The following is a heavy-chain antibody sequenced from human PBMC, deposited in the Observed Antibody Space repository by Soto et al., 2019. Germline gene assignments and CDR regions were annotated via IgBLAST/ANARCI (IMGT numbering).Heavy chain of an antibody. CDR1: GFTFSSYW. J-gene: IGHJ3*02. D-gene: IGHD3-22*01. Sequence: GVLRLSCAASGFTFSSYWMHWVRQAPGKGLVWVSRIDSDGSSTNYADSVKGRFTISRDNAKNTLYLQMNSLRAEDTAVYYCARDMDDSIGDDAFDIWGQGTMVTVSS. V-gene: IGHV3-74*01. CDR2: IDSDGSST. CDR3: ARDMDDSIGDDAFDI.